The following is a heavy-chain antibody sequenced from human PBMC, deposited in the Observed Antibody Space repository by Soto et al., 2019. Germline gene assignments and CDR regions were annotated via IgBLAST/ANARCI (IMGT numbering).Heavy chain of an antibody. CDR2: VSPYNGNT. CDR1: GYTFTSHG. CDR3: ARSGSGAAYYYYGLDV. V-gene: IGHV1-18*04. Sequence: QVQLVQSGAEVKKPGASVKVSCKASGYTFTSHGFSWVRQAPGQGLEWMGWVSPYNGNTNYAQKFQGRVTMTTDTSTSTAYMELRSLTSDDTAVYYCARSGSGAAYYYYGLDVWGQGTTVTVS. D-gene: IGHD7-27*01. J-gene: IGHJ6*02.